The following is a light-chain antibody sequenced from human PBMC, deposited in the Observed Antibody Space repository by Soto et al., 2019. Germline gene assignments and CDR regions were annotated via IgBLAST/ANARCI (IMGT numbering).Light chain of an antibody. CDR1: QSISSW. V-gene: IGKV1-5*01. CDR3: QQYNNYLFT. Sequence: DIQMTQSPSTLSASVGDRVTITCPASQSISSWLAWYQQKPGKAPKLLIYDASSLESGVPSRFSGSGSGTEFILTISSLQPDDFATYYCQQYNNYLFTFGQGTRLEIK. J-gene: IGKJ2*01. CDR2: DAS.